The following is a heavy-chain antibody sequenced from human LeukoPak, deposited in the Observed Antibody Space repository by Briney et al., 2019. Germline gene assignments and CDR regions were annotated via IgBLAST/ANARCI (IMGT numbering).Heavy chain of an antibody. D-gene: IGHD7-27*01. V-gene: IGHV3-30*02. CDR3: AKDGNWASVS. J-gene: IGHJ5*02. CDR1: GFTFS. CDR2: IRHDGTDQ. Sequence: GGSLRLSCVGSGFTFSVHWVRQVPGKGLEWLTFIRHDGTDQHYTDSVRGRFTISRDNSKNTVYLQMNSLRPEDTALYYCAKDGNWASVSWGQGTLVTVSS.